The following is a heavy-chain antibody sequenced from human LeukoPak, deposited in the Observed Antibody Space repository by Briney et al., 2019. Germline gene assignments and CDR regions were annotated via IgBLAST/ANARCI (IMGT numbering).Heavy chain of an antibody. Sequence: GGSLRLSCAASGLTVSSSGMHWVRQAPGKGLEWVAFIRYDETNKHYADSVKGRFTISRDNSKNTLYLQMNSLRSEDTAVYYCAKGVYGGSSGGFYFDYWGQGALVTVSS. D-gene: IGHD1-26*01. J-gene: IGHJ4*02. CDR1: GLTVSSSG. CDR3: AKGVYGGSSGGFYFDY. CDR2: IRYDETNK. V-gene: IGHV3-30*02.